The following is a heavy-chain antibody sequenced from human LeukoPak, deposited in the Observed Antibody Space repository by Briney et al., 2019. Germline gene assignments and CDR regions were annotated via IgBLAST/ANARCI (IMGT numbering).Heavy chain of an antibody. CDR3: AYTDMVRGAPPAFDI. V-gene: IGHV4-38-2*01. CDR1: GYSISSGYY. CDR2: IYHSGST. Sequence: SETLSLTCAVSGYSISSGYYWGWIRQPPGEGLEWSGIIYHSGSTYYNPSLKSRVTMSVDTSKNQFSLKLSSVTAADTAVYYCAYTDMVRGAPPAFDIWGQGTMVTVSS. D-gene: IGHD3-10*01. J-gene: IGHJ3*02.